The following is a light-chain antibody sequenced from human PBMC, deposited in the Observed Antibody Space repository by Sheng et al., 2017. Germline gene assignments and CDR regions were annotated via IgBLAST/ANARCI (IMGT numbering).Light chain of an antibody. Sequence: QSVLTQPPSVSATPGQKITISCSGSSSNFGSNYISWYQHLPGTAPKLLIYDNDKRPSGIPDRFSGSKSGTSATLGITGLQTGDEADYYCGTWDSSLSVYVFGSGTKVTVL. J-gene: IGLJ1*01. CDR2: DND. CDR3: GTWDSSLSVYV. V-gene: IGLV1-51*01. CDR1: SSNFGSNY.